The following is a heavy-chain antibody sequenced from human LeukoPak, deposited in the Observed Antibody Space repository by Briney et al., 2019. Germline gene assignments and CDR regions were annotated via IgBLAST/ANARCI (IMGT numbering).Heavy chain of an antibody. CDR3: ARGGTTVAGTFWFDP. V-gene: IGHV4-4*02. CDR2: VYHTGSS. CDR1: GGSISGTNW. J-gene: IGHJ5*02. D-gene: IGHD6-19*01. Sequence: SETLSLTCAVSGGSISGTNWWPWVRQPPGEGLEWIGEVYHTGSSNYNPSLKSRVTISVDKSKSQFSLNLSSVTAADTAVYYCARGGTTVAGTFWFDPWGQGTLVTVSS.